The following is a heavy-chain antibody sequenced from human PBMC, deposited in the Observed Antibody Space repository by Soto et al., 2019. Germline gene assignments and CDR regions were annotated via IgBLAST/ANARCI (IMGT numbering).Heavy chain of an antibody. CDR2: IIPILGIA. J-gene: IGHJ5*02. V-gene: IGHV1-69*08. Sequence: QVQLVQSGAEVKKPGSSVKVSCKASGGTFSSYTISWVRQAPGQGLECMGRIIPILGIANYAQKFQGRVTITADKSTSTAYMELSSLRSEDTAVYYCAREGAIVVVPAAIRNWFDPWGQGTLVTVSS. CDR1: GGTFSSYT. CDR3: AREGAIVVVPAAIRNWFDP. D-gene: IGHD2-2*01.